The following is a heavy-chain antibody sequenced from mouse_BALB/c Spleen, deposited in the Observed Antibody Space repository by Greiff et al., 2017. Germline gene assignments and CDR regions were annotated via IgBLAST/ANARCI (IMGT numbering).Heavy chain of an antibody. J-gene: IGHJ4*01. Sequence: DVMLVESGGGLVKPGGSLKLSCAASGFAFSSYDMSWVRQTPEKRLEWVAYISSGGGSTYYPDTVKGRFTISRDNAKNTLYLQMSSLKSEDTAMYYCARQGGDYDYEDYYAMDYWGQGTSVTVSS. D-gene: IGHD2-4*01. CDR2: ISSGGGST. CDR1: GFAFSSYD. V-gene: IGHV5-12-1*01. CDR3: ARQGGDYDYEDYYAMDY.